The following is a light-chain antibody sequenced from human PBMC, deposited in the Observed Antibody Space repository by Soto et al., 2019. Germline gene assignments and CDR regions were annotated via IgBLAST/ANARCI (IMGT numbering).Light chain of an antibody. J-gene: IGLJ2*01. CDR3: QSYDSSLSVYVV. Sequence: QAVVTQRPSVSGAPGQRVTISCTGSSSNIGAGYDVHWYQQLPGTAPKLLIYGNSNRPSGVPDRFSGSKSGTSAPLAITGLQAEDEADYYCQSYDSSLSVYVVFGGGTKLTVL. CDR1: SSNIGAGYD. V-gene: IGLV1-40*01. CDR2: GNS.